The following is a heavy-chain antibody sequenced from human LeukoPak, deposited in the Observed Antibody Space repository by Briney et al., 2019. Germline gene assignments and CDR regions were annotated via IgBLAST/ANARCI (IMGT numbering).Heavy chain of an antibody. CDR2: IYHSGST. V-gene: IGHV4-30-2*01. D-gene: IGHD3-22*01. Sequence: PSETLSLTCAVSGGSISSGGYSWSWIRQPPGKGLEWIGEIYHSGSTNYNPSLKSRVTISVDKSKNQFSLKLSSVTAADTAVYYCAREFRYYYDSSGYYLSNYFDYWGQGTLVTVSS. CDR1: GGSISSGGYS. CDR3: AREFRYYYDSSGYYLSNYFDY. J-gene: IGHJ4*02.